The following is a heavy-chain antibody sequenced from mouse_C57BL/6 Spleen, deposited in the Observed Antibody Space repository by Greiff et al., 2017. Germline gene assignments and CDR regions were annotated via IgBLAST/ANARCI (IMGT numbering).Heavy chain of an antibody. J-gene: IGHJ3*01. CDR3: ASGNSLAY. CDR1: GYAFTNYL. Sequence: VQLQQSGAELVRPGTSVKVSCKASGYAFTNYLIEWVKQRPGQGLEWIGVINPGSGGTNYNEKFKGKAKLTADKSSSTAYMQLSSLTSEDSAVYFCASGNSLAYWGQGTLVTVSA. CDR2: INPGSGGT. V-gene: IGHV1-54*01. D-gene: IGHD2-1*01.